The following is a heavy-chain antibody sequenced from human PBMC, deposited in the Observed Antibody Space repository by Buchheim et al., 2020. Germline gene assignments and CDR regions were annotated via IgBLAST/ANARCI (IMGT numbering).Heavy chain of an antibody. J-gene: IGHJ5*02. V-gene: IGHV5-51*01. CDR1: GYNFDNYW. D-gene: IGHD2-2*01. CDR3: ARRGTSTTWYGDWFDP. CDR2: IYPGDSET. Sequence: EVQLVQSGAELKKPGESLKISCKGSGYNFDNYWIGWVRQKSGEGLEWVGLIYPGDSETRYSPAFQGQVTLTADKSIRTAFPQWRSLKASDSAVYYCARRGTSTTWYGDWFDPWGQGTL.